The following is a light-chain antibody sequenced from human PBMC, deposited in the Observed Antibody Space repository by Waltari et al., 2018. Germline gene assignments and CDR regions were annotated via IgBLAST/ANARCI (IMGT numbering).Light chain of an antibody. Sequence: QSVLTQPPSVSAAPGQKVTIPCSGSSPNFGGNPLSWYQQLPGTAPKLLIYETNKRPSGIPDRFSGSKSGPSATLGITGLQTGDEASYYCGTWDRSLTVGVFGGGTVLTVL. V-gene: IGLV1-51*02. CDR1: SPNFGGNP. J-gene: IGLJ2*01. CDR2: ETN. CDR3: GTWDRSLTVGV.